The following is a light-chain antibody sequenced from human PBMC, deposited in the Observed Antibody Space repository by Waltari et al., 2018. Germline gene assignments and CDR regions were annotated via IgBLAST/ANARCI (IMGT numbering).Light chain of an antibody. CDR2: DAS. J-gene: IGKJ5*01. CDR1: QSVSSY. V-gene: IGKV3-11*01. CDR3: QQRSNWPPN. Sequence: EIVLKQSPATLSLSPGEGATLSCRASQSVSSYLAWYQQKPGQAPRLLIYDASNRATGIPARFSGSGSGTDFTLTISSLEPEDFAVYYCQQRSNWPPNFGQGTRLEIK.